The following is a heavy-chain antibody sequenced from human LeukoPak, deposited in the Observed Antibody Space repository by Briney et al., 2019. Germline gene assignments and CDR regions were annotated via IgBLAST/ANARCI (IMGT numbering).Heavy chain of an antibody. CDR3: ARGGPRIVVVPAAKLGIFDY. CDR2: INPNSGGT. CDR1: GYTFTGYY. Sequence: ASVKVSCKASGYTFTGYYMHWVRQAPGQGLEWMGWINPNSGGTNYAQKFQGRVTMTRDTSISTAYMELSRLRSDDTAVYYCARGGPRIVVVPAAKLGIFDYWGQGTLVTVSS. J-gene: IGHJ4*02. D-gene: IGHD2-2*01. V-gene: IGHV1-2*02.